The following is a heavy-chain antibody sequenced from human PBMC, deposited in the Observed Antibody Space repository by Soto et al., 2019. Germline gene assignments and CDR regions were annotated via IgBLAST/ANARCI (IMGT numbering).Heavy chain of an antibody. CDR2: IYHSGST. V-gene: IGHV4-4*02. D-gene: IGHD3-22*01. CDR1: GGSISSSNW. Sequence: SETLSLTCAVSGGSISSSNWWSWVRQPPGKGLEWIGEIYHSGSTNYNPSLKSRVTISVDKSKNQFSLKLSSVTAADTAVYYCARAVSSGYYVLDYRGQGTLVTVSS. CDR3: ARAVSSGYYVLDY. J-gene: IGHJ4*02.